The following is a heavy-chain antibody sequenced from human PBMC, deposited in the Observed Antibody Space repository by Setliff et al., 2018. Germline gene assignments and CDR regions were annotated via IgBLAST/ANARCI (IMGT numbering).Heavy chain of an antibody. CDR3: ARVAGRGRYWYFDL. J-gene: IGHJ2*01. CDR1: GFTFNTYW. Sequence: GGSLRLSCAGSGFTFNTYWMTWVRQAPGKGLGWVASITHDGSKTYILDSAKGRFTISRDNAKNSLYLQMNSLRVEDTAVYYCARVAGRGRYWYFDLWGRGTLVTVSS. CDR2: ITHDGSKT. V-gene: IGHV3-7*01.